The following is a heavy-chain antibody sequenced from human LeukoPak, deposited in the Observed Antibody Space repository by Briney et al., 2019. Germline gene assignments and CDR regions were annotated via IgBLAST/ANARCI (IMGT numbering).Heavy chain of an antibody. CDR3: ARGSFLITFGGFIG. D-gene: IGHD3-16*02. CDR1: GFTFSSYG. V-gene: IGHV3-23*01. Sequence: AGGTLRLSCAASGFTFSSYGMSWVRQAPGKGLEWVSAISGSGGSTYYADSVKGRFTISRDNAKNSLFLQMNSLRAEDTAVYYCARGSFLITFGGFIGWGQGTLVTVSS. J-gene: IGHJ4*02. CDR2: ISGSGGST.